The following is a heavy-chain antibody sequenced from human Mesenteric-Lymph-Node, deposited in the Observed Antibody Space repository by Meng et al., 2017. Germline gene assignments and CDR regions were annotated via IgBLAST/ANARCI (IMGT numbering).Heavy chain of an antibody. V-gene: IGHV2-5*01. D-gene: IGHD3-22*01. J-gene: IGHJ4*02. CDR3: AHRRGPNYYDSSGYLDY. CDR1: GFSLSTSGVG. CDR2: IYWNDDK. Sequence: SGPTLVKPTQTVTLTCTFSGFSLSTSGVGVGWIRQPPGKALEWLALIYWNDDKRYSPSLKSRLTITKDTSKNQVVLTMTNMDPVDTATYYCAHRRGPNYYDSSGYLDYWGQGTLVTVSS.